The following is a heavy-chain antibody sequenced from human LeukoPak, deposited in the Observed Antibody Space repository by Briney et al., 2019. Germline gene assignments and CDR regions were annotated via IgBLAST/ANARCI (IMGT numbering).Heavy chain of an antibody. D-gene: IGHD5-18*01. CDR1: GFTFDDYA. J-gene: IGHJ6*02. Sequence: SGGSLRLSCAASGFTFDDYAMHWVRQAPGKGLEWVSGISWNSGSIGYADSVKGRFTISRDNAKNSLYLQMNSLRAEDTALYYCAKGRFVSGWIPSYYYYGMDVWGQGTTVTVSS. CDR2: ISWNSGSI. V-gene: IGHV3-9*01. CDR3: AKGRFVSGWIPSYYYYGMDV.